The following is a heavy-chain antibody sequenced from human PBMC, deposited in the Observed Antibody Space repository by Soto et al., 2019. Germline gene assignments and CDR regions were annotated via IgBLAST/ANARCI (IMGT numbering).Heavy chain of an antibody. Sequence: PGGSLRLSCAASGFTFSSYAMHWVRQAPGKGLEWLAVISYDGSNKYYADSVKGRFTISRDNSKNTLYLQMNSLRAEDKAVYYCARVGGVYAILHYYFDYWGQGTLVTVSS. CDR3: ARVGGVYAILHYYFDY. J-gene: IGHJ4*02. CDR1: GFTFSSYA. V-gene: IGHV3-30-3*01. CDR2: ISYDGSNK. D-gene: IGHD2-8*01.